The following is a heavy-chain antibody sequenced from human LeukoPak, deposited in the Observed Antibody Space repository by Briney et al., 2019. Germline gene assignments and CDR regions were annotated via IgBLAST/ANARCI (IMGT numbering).Heavy chain of an antibody. CDR3: ARVSFIAVSAFDL. CDR2: IYTSGST. D-gene: IGHD6-19*01. V-gene: IGHV4-61*02. Sequence: SETLSLTCTVSGGSISSGSYYWSWIRQPAGKGLEWIGRIYTSGSTNYNPSLKSRVTISVDTSKNQFSLKLSSVTAADTAVYYCARVSFIAVSAFDLWGQGTMVTVSS. CDR1: GGSISSGSYY. J-gene: IGHJ3*01.